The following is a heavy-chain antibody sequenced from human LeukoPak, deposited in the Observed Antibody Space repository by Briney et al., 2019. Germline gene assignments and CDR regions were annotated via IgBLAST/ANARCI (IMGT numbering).Heavy chain of an antibody. J-gene: IGHJ4*02. Sequence: SETLLTCAVYGGSFSGYYWSWIRQPPGKGLEWIGYIYYSGSTNYNPSLKSRVTISVDTSKNQFSLKLSSVTAADTAVYYCARALIGFYFDYWGQGTLVTVSS. D-gene: IGHD3-22*01. CDR3: ARALIGFYFDY. CDR1: GGSFSGYY. V-gene: IGHV4-59*01. CDR2: IYYSGST.